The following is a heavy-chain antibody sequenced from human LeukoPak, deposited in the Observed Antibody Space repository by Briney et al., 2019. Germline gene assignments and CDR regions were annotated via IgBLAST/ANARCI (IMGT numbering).Heavy chain of an antibody. Sequence: GGSLKLSCAASGFSFSTFGMHWVRLAPGKGLEWVAMIWYDASGQHYADSVKGRFTISRDTSKNTLYLQMNSLRAEDTAVYFCARDSLYDDNGYYHYFDYWGQGTLVTVSS. CDR1: GFSFSTFG. CDR3: ARDSLYDDNGYYHYFDY. D-gene: IGHD3-22*01. V-gene: IGHV3-33*01. J-gene: IGHJ4*02. CDR2: IWYDASGQ.